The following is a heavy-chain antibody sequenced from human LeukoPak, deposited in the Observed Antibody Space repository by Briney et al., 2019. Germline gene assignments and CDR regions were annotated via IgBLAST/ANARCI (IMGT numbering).Heavy chain of an antibody. CDR3: TRSLTTTVTTMFDP. CDR1: RYSFTNSW. V-gene: IGHV5-10-1*01. D-gene: IGHD4-17*01. CDR2: IDPSDSYT. J-gene: IGHJ5*02. Sequence: GESLQISCKGSRYSFTNSWISWVRQMPGKGLEWMGRIDPSDSYTNYSPSFQGHVTMSADKSTSTVYLQWSSLKASDTAMYYCTRSLTTTVTTMFDPWGQGTLVTVSS.